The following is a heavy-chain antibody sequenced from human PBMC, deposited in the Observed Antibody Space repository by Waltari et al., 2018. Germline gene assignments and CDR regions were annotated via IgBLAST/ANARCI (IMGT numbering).Heavy chain of an antibody. CDR2: ISSSSSTI. J-gene: IGHJ4*02. Sequence: EVQLVESGGGLVQPGGSLRLSCAASGFTFSSYSMNWVRQAPGKGLEWVSYISSSSSTIYYADSVKGRFTSSRDNARNALYLQMNSLRAEDTAVYYCARDLMVGATTARRPRSDYWGQGTLVTVSS. CDR1: GFTFSSYS. CDR3: ARDLMVGATTARRPRSDY. D-gene: IGHD1-26*01. V-gene: IGHV3-48*01.